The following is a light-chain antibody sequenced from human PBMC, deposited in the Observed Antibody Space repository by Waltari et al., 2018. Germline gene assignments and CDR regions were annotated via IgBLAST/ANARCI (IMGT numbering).Light chain of an antibody. CDR3: SSYTSSSTYV. V-gene: IGLV2-14*03. Sequence: SALPQPASVSGSPVQSVTIPCTGTSSHVAAYDFVSRYQQHPGKAPKRLIYAVTSRPSGISDHFSGSTSGNTASLTSSGLQTEDEADYYCSSYTSSSTYVFGTGTKVTVL. J-gene: IGLJ1*01. CDR2: AVT. CDR1: SSHVAAYDF.